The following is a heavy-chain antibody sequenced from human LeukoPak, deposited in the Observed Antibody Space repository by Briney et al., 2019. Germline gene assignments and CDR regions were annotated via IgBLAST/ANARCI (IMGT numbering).Heavy chain of an antibody. CDR2: ISDSGNTI. Sequence: RGSLRLSCAASGFTFSSFAMSWIRQAPGKGLEWVSYISDSGNTIHSADSVKGRFTISRDNAKNSLYLQMNSLRAEDTAVYYCARARDNWNYEAFDIWGQGTMVTVSS. D-gene: IGHD1-7*01. V-gene: IGHV3-11*01. CDR1: GFTFSSFA. J-gene: IGHJ3*02. CDR3: ARARDNWNYEAFDI.